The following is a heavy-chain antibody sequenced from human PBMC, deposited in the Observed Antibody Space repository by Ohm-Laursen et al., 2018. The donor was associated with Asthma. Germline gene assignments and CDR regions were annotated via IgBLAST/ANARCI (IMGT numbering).Heavy chain of an antibody. CDR2: IKSKTDGGTT. Sequence: SLRLSCSASGFTFSNAWMSWVRQAPGKGLEWVGRIKSKTDGGTTDYAAPVKGRFTISRDDSKNTLYLQMNSLKTEDTAVYYCTTAGSSWYGSTDDYWGQGTLVTVSS. V-gene: IGHV3-15*01. D-gene: IGHD6-13*01. J-gene: IGHJ4*02. CDR1: GFTFSNAW. CDR3: TTAGSSWYGSTDDY.